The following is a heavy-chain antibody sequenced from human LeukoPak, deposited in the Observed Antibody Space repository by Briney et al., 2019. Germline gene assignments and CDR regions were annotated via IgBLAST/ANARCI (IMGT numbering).Heavy chain of an antibody. J-gene: IGHJ6*03. Sequence: PSETLSLTCTVSGDSISSSYWTWIRQTPGKGLEWIGYISHTVSPMYSPSFWGRVTISIDMSKNQFSVRLTSVTAADTAAYFCARAPGEVVSATGRYYYYYYMDVWGKGTTVTVS. CDR3: ARAPGEVVSATGRYYYYYYMDV. V-gene: IGHV4-59*01. CDR2: ISHTVSP. CDR1: GDSISSSY. D-gene: IGHD2-15*01.